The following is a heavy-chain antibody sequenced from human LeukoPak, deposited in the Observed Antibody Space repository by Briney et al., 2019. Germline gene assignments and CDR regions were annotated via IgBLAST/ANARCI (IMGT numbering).Heavy chain of an antibody. J-gene: IGHJ4*02. CDR3: ARDTYDSSARTPFYY. V-gene: IGHV3-7*01. CDR2: IKGGGSKK. CDR1: GFTFSSYS. Sequence: GGSLRLSCAASGFTFSSYSMSWVRQAPGKGLEWVSNIKGGGSKKYYVDSVKGRFTISRDNAKNSLYLQLNSLGAEDTAVYYCARDTYDSSARTPFYYWGQGTLVTGSS. D-gene: IGHD3-22*01.